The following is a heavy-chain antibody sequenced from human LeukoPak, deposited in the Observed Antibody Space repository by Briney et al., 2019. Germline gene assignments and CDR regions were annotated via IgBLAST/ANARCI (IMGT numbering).Heavy chain of an antibody. J-gene: IGHJ3*02. Sequence: ASVKVSCKASGYTFTGYYMHWVRQAPGQGLEWMGRINPNSGGTNYAQKFQGRVTMTRDTSNSTAYMELSRLRSDDTAVYYCARAGKVGAGAFDIWGQGTMVTVSS. V-gene: IGHV1-2*06. CDR2: INPNSGGT. CDR3: ARAGKVGAGAFDI. D-gene: IGHD1-26*01. CDR1: GYTFTGYY.